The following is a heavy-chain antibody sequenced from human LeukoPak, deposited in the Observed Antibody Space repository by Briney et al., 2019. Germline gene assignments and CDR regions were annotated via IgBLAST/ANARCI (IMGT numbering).Heavy chain of an antibody. D-gene: IGHD3-22*01. CDR3: AAYYYDSRSY. CDR1: GGSISSGSYY. Sequence: PSETLSLTCTVSGGSISSGSYYWSWIRQPAGKGLEWIGRIYTSGSTNYNPSLKSRVTISVDTSKNQFSLKLSSVTAADTAVYYCAAYYYDSRSYWGQGTLVTVSS. CDR2: IYTSGST. J-gene: IGHJ4*02. V-gene: IGHV4-61*02.